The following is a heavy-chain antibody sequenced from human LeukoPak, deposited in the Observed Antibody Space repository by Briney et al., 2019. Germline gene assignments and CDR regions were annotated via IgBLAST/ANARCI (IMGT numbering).Heavy chain of an antibody. J-gene: IGHJ4*02. Sequence: SETLSLTCTVSGGSISSSSYYWGWIRQPPGKGLEWIGSIYYSGSTYYNPSLKSRVTISVDTSKNQFFLKLSSVTAADTAVYYCARHILGYCSSISCYTLGYYFDYWGQGTLVTVSS. CDR2: IYYSGST. D-gene: IGHD2-2*02. V-gene: IGHV4-39*01. CDR3: ARHILGYCSSISCYTLGYYFDY. CDR1: GGSISSSSYY.